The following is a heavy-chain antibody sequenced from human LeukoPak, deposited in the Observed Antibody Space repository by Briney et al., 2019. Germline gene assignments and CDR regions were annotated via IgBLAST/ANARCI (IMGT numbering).Heavy chain of an antibody. D-gene: IGHD3-22*01. J-gene: IGHJ4*02. Sequence: PGGSLRLSCAASGFTFSTYDMSWVRQAPGKGLEWVSIIIYTDGSTDYSDSVKGRFTISRDNSKNMLFLEMNSLRAEDTAVYYCARDGFGYYYDSSGYYLDYWGQGTLVTVSS. CDR3: ARDGFGYYYDSSGYYLDY. CDR2: IIYTDGST. V-gene: IGHV3-23*01. CDR1: GFTFSTYD.